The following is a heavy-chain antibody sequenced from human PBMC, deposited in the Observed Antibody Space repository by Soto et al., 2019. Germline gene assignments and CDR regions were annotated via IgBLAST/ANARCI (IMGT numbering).Heavy chain of an antibody. Sequence: SETLALTCTVSGGSISSGGYNWSWIRQHPGKGLEWIGYIYYSGSTYYNPSLKSRVTISVDTSKNQFSLKLSSVTAADTAVYYCPSYYGSGSYYNGNWFDPWGQGTLVTVSS. CDR3: PSYYGSGSYYNGNWFDP. D-gene: IGHD3-10*01. V-gene: IGHV4-31*03. J-gene: IGHJ5*02. CDR2: IYYSGST. CDR1: GGSISSGGYN.